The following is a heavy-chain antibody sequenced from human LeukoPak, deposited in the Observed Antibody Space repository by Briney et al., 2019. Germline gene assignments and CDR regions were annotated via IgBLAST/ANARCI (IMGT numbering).Heavy chain of an antibody. V-gene: IGHV1-18*01. D-gene: IGHD1-26*01. J-gene: IGHJ4*02. CDR3: ARGSRGGWELNLYDY. CDR2: ISAYNGNT. Sequence: GASVKVSCKASGYTFTSYGISWVRQAPGQGLEWMGWISAYNGNTNYAQKLQGRVTMTTDTSTSTAYMELRSLRSDDTAVYYCARGSRGGWELNLYDYWGQGTLVTVSS. CDR1: GYTFTSYG.